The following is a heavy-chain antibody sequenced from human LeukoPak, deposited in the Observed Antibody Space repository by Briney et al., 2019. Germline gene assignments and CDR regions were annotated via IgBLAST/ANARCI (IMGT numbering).Heavy chain of an antibody. CDR3: ARQLGYYYGSGSYYH. D-gene: IGHD3-10*01. CDR2: IYYSGST. CDR1: GGSISSYY. V-gene: IGHV4-59*08. J-gene: IGHJ5*02. Sequence: SETLSLTCTVSGGSISSYYWSWIRQPPGKGLEWIGYIYYSGSTNYNPSLKSRVTISVDTSKNQFSLKLSSVTAADTAVYYCARQLGYYYGSGSYYHWGQGTLVTVSS.